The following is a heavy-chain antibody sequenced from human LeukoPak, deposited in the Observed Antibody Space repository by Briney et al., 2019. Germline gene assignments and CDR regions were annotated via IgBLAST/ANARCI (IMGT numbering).Heavy chain of an antibody. CDR1: GFIFSSYW. CDR2: INSDGSST. J-gene: IGHJ6*03. CDR3: ARAQLLFYYYMDV. D-gene: IGHD2-2*01. Sequence: GGSLRLSCAASGFIFSSYWMHWVRQAPGKGLVWVSRINSDGSSTSYADSVKGRFTISRDNAKNTLYLQMNSLRAEDTAVYYCARAQLLFYYYMDVWGKGTTVTISS. V-gene: IGHV3-74*01.